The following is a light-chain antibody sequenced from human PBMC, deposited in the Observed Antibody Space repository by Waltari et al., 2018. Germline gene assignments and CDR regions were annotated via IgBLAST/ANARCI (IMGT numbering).Light chain of an antibody. CDR1: QSLLQSNGYNY. CDR3: MQLVKTPRT. Sequence: DIVMTQSPLSLPVTPGEPAAISCRSSQSLLQSNGYNYLDWYLQKPGQSPKLLFYLGSNRASGVPDRFSGSGSGTDFTLKISRVEAEDVGVYYCMQLVKTPRTFGQGTKVEIK. V-gene: IGKV2-28*01. J-gene: IGKJ1*01. CDR2: LGS.